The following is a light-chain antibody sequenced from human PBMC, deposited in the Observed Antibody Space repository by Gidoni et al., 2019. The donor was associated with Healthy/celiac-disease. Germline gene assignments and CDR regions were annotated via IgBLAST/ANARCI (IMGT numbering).Light chain of an antibody. CDR2: AAS. J-gene: IGKJ4*01. CDR3: QQLNSYPLT. Sequence: DIQLTQSPSFLSASVGDRVTITCRASQCISSYLAWYQQKPGKAPKLLIYAASTLKSGVPSRFSGSGSGTEFTLTISSLQPEDFATYYCQQLNSYPLTFGGGTKVEIK. CDR1: QCISSY. V-gene: IGKV1-9*01.